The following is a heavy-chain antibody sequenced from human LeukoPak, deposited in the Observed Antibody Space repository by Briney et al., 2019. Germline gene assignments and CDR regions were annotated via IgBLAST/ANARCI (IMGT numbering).Heavy chain of an antibody. D-gene: IGHD3-10*01. CDR3: ARIGIRIIDY. Sequence: SQTLSLTCTVSGGSISSGSYYWSWIRQPAGKGLEWIGRIYTSGSTNYNPSLKSRVTISVDTSKNQFSLKLSSVTAADTAVYYCARIGIRIIDYWGQGTLVTVSS. CDR2: IYTSGST. V-gene: IGHV4-61*02. CDR1: GGSISSGSYY. J-gene: IGHJ4*02.